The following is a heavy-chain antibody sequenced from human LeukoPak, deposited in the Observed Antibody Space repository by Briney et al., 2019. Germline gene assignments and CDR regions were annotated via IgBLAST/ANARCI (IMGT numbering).Heavy chain of an antibody. J-gene: IGHJ6*02. D-gene: IGHD3-9*01. CDR2: ISAYNGNT. V-gene: IGHV1-18*01. Sequence: ASVKVSCKASGYTFTSYGISWVRQAPGQGLEWMGWISAYNGNTNYAQKLQGRVTMTTDTSTSTAYMELRSLRSDDTAVYYCARDTWDILTDYPIYYYYYGMDVWGQGTTVTVSS. CDR3: ARDTWDILTDYPIYYYYYGMDV. CDR1: GYTFTSYG.